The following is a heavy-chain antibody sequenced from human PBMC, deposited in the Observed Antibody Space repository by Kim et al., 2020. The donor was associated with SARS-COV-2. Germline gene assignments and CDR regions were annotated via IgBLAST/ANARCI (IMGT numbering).Heavy chain of an antibody. CDR2: IYYSGST. CDR3: ARRHVEGSSWYNYYYYYGMDV. CDR1: GGSISSSSYY. Sequence: SETLSLTCTVSGGSISSSSYYWGWIRQPPGKGLEWIGSIYYSGSTYYNPSLKSRVTISVDTSKNQFSLKLSSVTAADTAVYYCARRHVEGSSWYNYYYYYGMDVWGQGTTVTVSS. D-gene: IGHD6-13*01. V-gene: IGHV4-39*01. J-gene: IGHJ6*02.